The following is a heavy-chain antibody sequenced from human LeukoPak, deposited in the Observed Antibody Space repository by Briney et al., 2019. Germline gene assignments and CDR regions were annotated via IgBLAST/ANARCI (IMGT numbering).Heavy chain of an antibody. J-gene: IGHJ5*02. D-gene: IGHD3-3*01. Sequence: SETLSLTCTVSGGSISSYYWSWIRQPAGKGLEWIGRIYTSGSTNYNPSLKSRVTMSVDTSKNQFSLKLSSVTAADTAVYYCARGLYDFWSGYSNPTNWFDPWGQGTLVTVSP. V-gene: IGHV4-4*07. CDR2: IYTSGST. CDR3: ARGLYDFWSGYSNPTNWFDP. CDR1: GGSISSYY.